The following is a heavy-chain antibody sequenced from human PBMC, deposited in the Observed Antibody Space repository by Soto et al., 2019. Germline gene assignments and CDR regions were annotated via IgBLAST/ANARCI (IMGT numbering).Heavy chain of an antibody. V-gene: IGHV2-5*02. Sequence: QITLKESGPTLVKPTQTLTLTCTFSGFSLTTRGVGVGWIRQPPGKALECLALIYWDDDKRYSPSLQSRLSITKDAPHSQVVVTMTKVDHVDTATYYCAHIPNYYQYDWFDPWGQGTLVSVSS. CDR1: GFSLTTRGVG. CDR3: AHIPNYYQYDWFDP. J-gene: IGHJ5*02. CDR2: IYWDDDK. D-gene: IGHD3-16*01.